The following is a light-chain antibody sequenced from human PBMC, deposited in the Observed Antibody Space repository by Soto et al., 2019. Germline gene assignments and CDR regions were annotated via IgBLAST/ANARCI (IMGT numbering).Light chain of an antibody. V-gene: IGKV1-5*01. Sequence: DIQMTQSPSTLSASVGDRVTITCRASQSISSWLAWYQQKPGKAPKLLIYDASSLESGVPSRFSGSGSGTEFTLTISSLQPDDFATYYCQRYNSYSWTFGQGTKVDI. J-gene: IGKJ1*01. CDR1: QSISSW. CDR2: DAS. CDR3: QRYNSYSWT.